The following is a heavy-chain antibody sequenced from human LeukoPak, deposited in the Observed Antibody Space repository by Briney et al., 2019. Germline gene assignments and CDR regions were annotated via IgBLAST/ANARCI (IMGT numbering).Heavy chain of an antibody. D-gene: IGHD3-10*01. CDR3: ARGSMVRGVISDNWFDP. J-gene: IGHJ5*02. CDR1: GFTFSSYA. V-gene: IGHV3-30*04. Sequence: GRSLRLSCAASGFTFSSYAMHWVRQAPGKGLEWVAVISYDGSNKYYADSVKGRFTISRDNSKNTLYLQMNSLRAEDTAVYYCARGSMVRGVISDNWFDPWGQGTLVTVSS. CDR2: ISYDGSNK.